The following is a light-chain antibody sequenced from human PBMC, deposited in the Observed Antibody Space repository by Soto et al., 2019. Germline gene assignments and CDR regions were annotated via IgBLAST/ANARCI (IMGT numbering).Light chain of an antibody. J-gene: IGKJ5*01. CDR3: QQYDNLPIT. CDR1: QGINSY. Sequence: DIQMTQSPSSLSASVGDRVTITCRASQGINSYLAWYQQKPGKAPKLLIYDASNLETGVPSRFSGSGSGTDFTFTISSLQPEDIATYYCQQYDNLPITFGQGTRLEIK. V-gene: IGKV1-33*01. CDR2: DAS.